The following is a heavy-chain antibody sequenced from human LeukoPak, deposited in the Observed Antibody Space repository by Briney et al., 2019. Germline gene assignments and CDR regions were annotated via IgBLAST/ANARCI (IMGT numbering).Heavy chain of an antibody. CDR1: GFTFSDYK. J-gene: IGHJ4*02. CDR2: ISGSSSYI. D-gene: IGHD3-3*01. V-gene: IGHV3-21*04. CDR3: ATASADPVRYDFWSGYYSPGY. Sequence: GGSLRLSCAASGFTFSDYKMNWVRQAPGKGLEWVSSISGSSSYIYYADSVKGRFTISRDNSKSTLYLQMNSLRAEDPGVYYCATASADPVRYDFWSGYYSPGYWGQGTLVTVSS.